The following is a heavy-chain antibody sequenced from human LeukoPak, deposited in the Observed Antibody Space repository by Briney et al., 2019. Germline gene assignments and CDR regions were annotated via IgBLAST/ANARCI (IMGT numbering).Heavy chain of an antibody. V-gene: IGHV3-7*01. Sequence: PGGSLRLSCAASGFTFSSYWISWVRQAPGKGLEWVANIKQDGSEKYYVDSVKGRFTISRDNAKNSLYLQMNSLRAEDTAVYYCARDGESLDYWGQGTLVTVSS. J-gene: IGHJ4*02. CDR3: ARDGESLDY. CDR2: IKQDGSEK. CDR1: GFTFSSYW.